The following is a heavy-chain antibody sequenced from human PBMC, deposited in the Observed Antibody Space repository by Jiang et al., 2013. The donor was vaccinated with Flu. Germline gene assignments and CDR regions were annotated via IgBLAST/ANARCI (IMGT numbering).Heavy chain of an antibody. CDR3: ARDHSGSVRGFGWFDP. CDR2: ISSNTITR. D-gene: IGHD1-26*01. CDR1: GFTFSDYY. J-gene: IGHJ5*02. V-gene: IGHV3-11*01. Sequence: VQLLESGGGLVKPGGSLRLSCTASGFTFSDYYMSWIRQAPGKGLEWVSYISSNTITRHYADSVKGRFTISRDNAKNSLYLQMNSLRAEDTAVYYCARDHSGSVRGFGWFDPVGPGNPGHRLL.